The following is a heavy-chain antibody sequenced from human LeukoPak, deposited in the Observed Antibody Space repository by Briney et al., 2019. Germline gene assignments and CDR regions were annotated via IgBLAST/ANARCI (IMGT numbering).Heavy chain of an antibody. D-gene: IGHD4-17*01. CDR2: IGHTGSIT. CDR3: ARDRVGYGDYAVPTTGTTFDY. J-gene: IGHJ4*02. CDR1: GFTFNSYS. Sequence: QLGGSLRLSCAGSGFTFNSYSMNWVRHAPGKGLEWVSYIGHTGSITDYADSVKGRFTISRDNAKNSLYLQMNSLRAEDTAVYYCARDRVGYGDYAVPTTGTTFDYWGQGTLVTVSS. V-gene: IGHV3-48*04.